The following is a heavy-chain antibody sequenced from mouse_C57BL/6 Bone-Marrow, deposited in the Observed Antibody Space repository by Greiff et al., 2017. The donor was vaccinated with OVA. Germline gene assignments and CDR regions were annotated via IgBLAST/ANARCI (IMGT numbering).Heavy chain of an antibody. V-gene: IGHV1-76*01. Sequence: VKLMESGAELVRPGASVKLSCKASGYTFTDYYINWVKQRPGQGLEWIARIYPGSGNTYYNEKFKGKATLTAEKSSSTAYMQLSSLTSEGSAVYFCARVAQATPAWFAYWGQGTLVTVSA. CDR3: ARVAQATPAWFAY. J-gene: IGHJ3*01. D-gene: IGHD3-2*02. CDR2: IYPGSGNT. CDR1: GYTFTDYY.